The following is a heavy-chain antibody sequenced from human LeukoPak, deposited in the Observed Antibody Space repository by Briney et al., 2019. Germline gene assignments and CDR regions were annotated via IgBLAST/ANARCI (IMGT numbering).Heavy chain of an antibody. CDR3: ARDRYDSSVYYSDPYFDY. CDR2: INPNSGGT. CDR1: GYTFTGCY. J-gene: IGHJ4*02. V-gene: IGHV1-2*02. D-gene: IGHD3-22*01. Sequence: ASVKVSCNASGYTFTGCYMHWVRQAPGQGLEWMGWINPNSGGTNYAQKFQGRVTMTRDTSISTAYMEPSRLRSDVTAVYYGARDRYDSSVYYSDPYFDYWGQGTLVTVSS.